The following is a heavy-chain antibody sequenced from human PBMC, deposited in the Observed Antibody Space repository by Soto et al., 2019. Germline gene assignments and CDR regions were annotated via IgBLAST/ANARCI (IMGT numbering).Heavy chain of an antibody. J-gene: IGHJ4*02. Sequence: QVQLVQSGAEVKKPGASVKVSCKASGYTFTGYYMHWVRQAPGQGLEWMGWINPNSGGTNYAQKFQGRVTMTRDTSISTAYMELSRLRSDDTAVYYCARVHPPPALLYGSGSHYNPLDYWGQGTLVTVSS. CDR1: GYTFTGYY. D-gene: IGHD3-10*01. CDR2: INPNSGGT. V-gene: IGHV1-2*02. CDR3: ARVHPPPALLYGSGSHYNPLDY.